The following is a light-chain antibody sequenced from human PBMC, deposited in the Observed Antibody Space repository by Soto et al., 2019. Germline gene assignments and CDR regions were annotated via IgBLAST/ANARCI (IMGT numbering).Light chain of an antibody. V-gene: IGKV3-20*01. CDR1: QGVSTSY. J-gene: IGKJ2*01. Sequence: EIWLTQSPATLSLSPGERATLSCRASQGVSTSYFAWYQQKPGQAPRLLIYGASSRATGIPDRFSGSGSGTDFTLIISRLEPEDFAVYYCQQYGSSPYTFGQGTKLEIK. CDR2: GAS. CDR3: QQYGSSPYT.